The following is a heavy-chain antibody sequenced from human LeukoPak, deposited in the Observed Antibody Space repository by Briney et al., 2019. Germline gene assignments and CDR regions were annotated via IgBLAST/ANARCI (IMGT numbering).Heavy chain of an antibody. D-gene: IGHD7-27*01. CDR1: GFTFSSYA. Sequence: QSGGSLRLSCAASGFTFSSYAMNWVRQAPGKGLEWVSYISSSSSTIYYADSVKGRFTISRDNAKNSLYLQMNSLRDEDTAVYYCASVRANWGSGSFDYWGQGTLVTVSS. CDR2: ISSSSSTI. CDR3: ASVRANWGSGSFDY. V-gene: IGHV3-48*02. J-gene: IGHJ4*02.